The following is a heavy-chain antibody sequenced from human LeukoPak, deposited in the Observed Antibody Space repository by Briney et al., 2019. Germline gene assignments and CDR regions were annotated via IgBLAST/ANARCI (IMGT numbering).Heavy chain of an antibody. CDR1: GFTLSSYW. V-gene: IGHV3-74*01. CDR3: TRTGSSWHNWYFDL. D-gene: IGHD6-13*01. CDR2: ISSDGSSA. J-gene: IGHJ2*01. Sequence: GGSLRLSCAASGFTLSSYWMHWVRQVPGKGLVWVSRISSDGSSADYADSVKGRLTISRDNVKNTLYLQMDNLRDEDTAIYYCTRTGSSWHNWYFDLWGRGTRVTVSS.